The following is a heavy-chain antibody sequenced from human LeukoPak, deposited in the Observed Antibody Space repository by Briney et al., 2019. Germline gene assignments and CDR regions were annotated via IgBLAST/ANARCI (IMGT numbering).Heavy chain of an antibody. D-gene: IGHD5-18*01. V-gene: IGHV3-74*01. CDR1: GFTFSSYS. CDR2: IGSDGSDT. J-gene: IGHJ4*02. CDR3: ATIQLWKFDY. Sequence: GGSLRLSCAASGFTFSSYSMNWVRQAPGKGLMWVSRIGSDGSDTIYADSVKGRFTISIDNAKNTVYLQMNSLRAEDTAVYYCATIQLWKFDYWGQGTLVTVSS.